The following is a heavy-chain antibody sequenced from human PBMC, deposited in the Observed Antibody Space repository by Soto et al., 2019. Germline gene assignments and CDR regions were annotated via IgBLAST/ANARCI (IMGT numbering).Heavy chain of an antibody. Sequence: SVKVSCKASGGTFSSYTISWVRQAPGQGLDWMGRIIPILGIANYAQKFQGRVTITADKSTSTAYMELSSLRSEDTAVYYCARNYVILTGYLPTRSGMDVWGQGTTVTVSS. CDR3: ARNYVILTGYLPTRSGMDV. CDR1: GGTFSSYT. CDR2: IIPILGIA. J-gene: IGHJ6*01. D-gene: IGHD3-9*01. V-gene: IGHV1-69*02.